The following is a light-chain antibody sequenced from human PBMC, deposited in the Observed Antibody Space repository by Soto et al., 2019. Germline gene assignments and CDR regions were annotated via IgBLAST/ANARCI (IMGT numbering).Light chain of an antibody. Sequence: EIVMTQSPGTLFVSPGERVTLSCRTSHSVNSHVAWYQQKPGQAPRLLLYGASTRATGIPVRFSGSGFGTDFTLTISSLQPEDFATYFCQQYKVYPLTFGGGTKVDI. CDR2: GAS. J-gene: IGKJ4*01. CDR1: HSVNSH. CDR3: QQYKVYPLT. V-gene: IGKV3-15*01.